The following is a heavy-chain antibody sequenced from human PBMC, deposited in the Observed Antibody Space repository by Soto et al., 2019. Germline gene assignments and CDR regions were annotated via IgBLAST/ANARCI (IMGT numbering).Heavy chain of an antibody. CDR1: GFTFNFDF. V-gene: IGHV3-30*18. CDR3: TKGAGRKGGVDYMLDQ. J-gene: IGHJ5*02. D-gene: IGHD5-12*01. CDR2: ISYDGSEK. Sequence: GGSLILSCDASGFTFNFDFMHWVRQAPGKGLEWVAVISYDGSEKYYADSVRGRFTISRDNLKRTLYLQMSSLRPGDTGRYYCTKGAGRKGGVDYMLDQWGQGTVVTVSS.